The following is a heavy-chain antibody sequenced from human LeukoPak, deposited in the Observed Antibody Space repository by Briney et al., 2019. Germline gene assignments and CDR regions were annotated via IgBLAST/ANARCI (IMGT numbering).Heavy chain of an antibody. V-gene: IGHV4-59*01. CDR2: IYYSGST. Sequence: SETLSLTCTVSGGSISSYYWSWIRQPPGKGLEWIGYIYYSGSTNYNPSLKSRVTISVDTSKNQLSLKLSSVTAADTAVYYCARRGLGENFDYWGQGTLVTVSS. CDR3: ARRGLGENFDY. CDR1: GGSISSYY. D-gene: IGHD3-10*01. J-gene: IGHJ4*02.